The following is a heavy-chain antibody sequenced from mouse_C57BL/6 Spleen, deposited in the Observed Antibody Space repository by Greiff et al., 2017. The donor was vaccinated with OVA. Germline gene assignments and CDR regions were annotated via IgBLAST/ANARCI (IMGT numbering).Heavy chain of an antibody. J-gene: IGHJ2*01. CDR2: IDPSDSYT. V-gene: IGHV1-50*01. CDR3: AREGQLRLRGYFDY. CDR1: GYTFTSYW. Sequence: QVQLQQPGAELVKPGASVKLSCKASGYTFTSYWMQWVKQRPGQGLEWIGEIDPSDSYTNYNQKFKGKATLTVDTSSSTAYMQLSSLTSEDSAVYYCAREGQLRLRGYFDYWGQGTTLTVSS. D-gene: IGHD3-2*02.